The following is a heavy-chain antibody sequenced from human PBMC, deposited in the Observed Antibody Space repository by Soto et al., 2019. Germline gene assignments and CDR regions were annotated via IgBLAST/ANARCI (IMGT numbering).Heavy chain of an antibody. Sequence: EVQLLESGGGLVQPGGSLRLSCAASGFTFSSYAMSWVRQAPGKGLEWVSAISGSGGSTYYADFVKGRFTISRDNSKNTLYLQMNSLRAEDTAVYYCAKDLDVGITMIVVVTAKGPPEYFQHWGQGTLVTVSS. J-gene: IGHJ1*01. CDR1: GFTFSSYA. CDR2: ISGSGGST. CDR3: AKDLDVGITMIVVVTAKGPPEYFQH. D-gene: IGHD3-22*01. V-gene: IGHV3-23*01.